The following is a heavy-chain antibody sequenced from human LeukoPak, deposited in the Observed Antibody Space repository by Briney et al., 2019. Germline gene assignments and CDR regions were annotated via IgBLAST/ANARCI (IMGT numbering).Heavy chain of an antibody. D-gene: IGHD4-17*01. V-gene: IGHV3-23*01. CDR3: AKDDSGDSAPMYFDY. Sequence: LAGGSLRLFCAASGFTFSSYAMSWVRQTPGKGLEWVSAISGSGGSTYYADSVKGRFTISRDNSKNTLYLQMNSLRAEDTAVYYCAKDDSGDSAPMYFDYWGQGTLVTVSS. CDR2: ISGSGGST. J-gene: IGHJ4*02. CDR1: GFTFSSYA.